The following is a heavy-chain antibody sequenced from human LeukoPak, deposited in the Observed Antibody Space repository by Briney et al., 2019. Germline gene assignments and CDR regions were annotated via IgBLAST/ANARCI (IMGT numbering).Heavy chain of an antibody. CDR3: ARVGLFYDSSGYYYAQYFQH. D-gene: IGHD3-22*01. CDR1: GGSISSYY. CDR2: IYYSGST. J-gene: IGHJ1*01. V-gene: IGHV4-59*01. Sequence: PSETLSLTCTVSGGSISSYYWSWIRQPPGKGLEWIGYIYYSGSTNYNPSLKGRVTISVDTSKNQFSLKLSSVTAADTAVYYCARVGLFYDSSGYYYAQYFQHWGQGTLVTVSS.